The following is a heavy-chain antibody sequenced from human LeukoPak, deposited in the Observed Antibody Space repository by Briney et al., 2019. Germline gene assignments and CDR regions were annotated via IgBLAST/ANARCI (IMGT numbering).Heavy chain of an antibody. CDR1: GYTLTELS. CDR3: ATGGTTGDPYYYYYMDV. V-gene: IGHV1-24*01. J-gene: IGHJ6*03. D-gene: IGHD4-17*01. Sequence: VASVKVSCKVSGYTLTELSMHWVRQAPGKGLEWMGGFDPEDGETIYAQKFQGRVTMTEDTSTDTVYMELSSLRSEDTAVYYCATGGTTGDPYYYYYMDVWGKGTTVTVSS. CDR2: FDPEDGET.